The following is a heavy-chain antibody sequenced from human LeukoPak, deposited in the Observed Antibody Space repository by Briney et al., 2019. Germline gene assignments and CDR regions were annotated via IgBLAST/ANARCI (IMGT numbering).Heavy chain of an antibody. Sequence: GESLKISCKASGYSFTNYWIGWVRQMPGKGLEWMGIIYCGDSDTRNSPSFQGQVTISADKSITTAYLQWGSLKASDTAVYYCARGGTYSSGSNYYFDNWGQGTLVTVSS. D-gene: IGHD6-19*01. J-gene: IGHJ4*02. CDR1: GYSFTNYW. V-gene: IGHV5-51*01. CDR3: ARGGTYSSGSNYYFDN. CDR2: IYCGDSDT.